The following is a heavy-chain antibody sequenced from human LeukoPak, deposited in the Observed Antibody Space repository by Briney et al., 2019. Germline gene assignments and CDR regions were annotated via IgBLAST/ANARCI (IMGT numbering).Heavy chain of an antibody. D-gene: IGHD5-12*01. CDR2: IYYSDST. Sequence: SETLSLTCAVSGGSISSGGYSWSWIRQSPGKGLEWIGYIYYSDSTYYNPSLKSRVTISVDTSENQFSLKLSSVTAADTAVYYCASHSGGYAYWGQGTLVTVSS. CDR1: GGSISSGGYS. J-gene: IGHJ4*02. V-gene: IGHV4-30-4*07. CDR3: ASHSGGYAY.